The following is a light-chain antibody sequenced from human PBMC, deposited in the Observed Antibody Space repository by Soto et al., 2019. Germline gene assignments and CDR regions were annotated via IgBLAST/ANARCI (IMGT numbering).Light chain of an antibody. CDR2: DAS. CDR1: QSVSSY. CDR3: QQRSNWPPWT. Sequence: EIVLTQSPATLSLSPGGRATLSFRASQSVSSYLAWYQQKPGQAPRLLIYDASNRATGIPARFSGSGSGTDFTLTISSLEPEDFAVYYCQQRSNWPPWTFGQGTKVEIK. V-gene: IGKV3-11*01. J-gene: IGKJ1*01.